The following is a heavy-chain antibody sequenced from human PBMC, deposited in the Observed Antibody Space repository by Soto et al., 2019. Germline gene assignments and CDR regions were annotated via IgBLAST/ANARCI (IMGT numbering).Heavy chain of an antibody. D-gene: IGHD5-18*01. CDR2: IYYSGNT. V-gene: IGHV4-59*06. J-gene: IGHJ4*02. CDR1: GDSISSYY. CDR3: ARDSAGTAMAFDY. Sequence: PSETLSLTCTVSGDSISSYYWSWIRQHPGKGLEWIGYIYYSGNTYYNPSLKSRVAMSVDTSKNQFSLKLSSVTAADTAVYYCARDSAGTAMAFDYWGQGTLVTVSS.